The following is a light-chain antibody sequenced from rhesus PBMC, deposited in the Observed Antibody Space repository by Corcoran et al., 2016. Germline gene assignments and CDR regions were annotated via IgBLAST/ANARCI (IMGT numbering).Light chain of an antibody. CDR1: QGISSD. V-gene: IGKV1-28*02. CDR2: AAT. CDR3: QQFKGYPLA. Sequence: EIQMTQSPSSLSASVGDTVTITCRASQGISSDLNWFQQKPGKAPKLLIYAATTWQSGVPSRFSGDGSGTDFTLTISSLQPEHFATYYCQQFKGYPLAFDGRTKVEIK. J-gene: IGKJ4*01.